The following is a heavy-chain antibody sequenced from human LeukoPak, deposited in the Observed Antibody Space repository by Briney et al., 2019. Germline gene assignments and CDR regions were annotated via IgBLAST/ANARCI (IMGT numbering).Heavy chain of an antibody. CDR2: ISGRGDST. CDR3: TRDDYGETFDY. D-gene: IGHD4/OR15-4a*01. J-gene: IGHJ4*02. V-gene: IGHV3-23*01. Sequence: GGSLRLSCAASGFTFSSYAMSWVRQAPGKGLEWVAAISGRGDSTYYADSVKGRFTISRDNSKNTLYVQMNSLRAEDTAVYYCTRDDYGETFDYWGQGTLVTVSS. CDR1: GFTFSSYA.